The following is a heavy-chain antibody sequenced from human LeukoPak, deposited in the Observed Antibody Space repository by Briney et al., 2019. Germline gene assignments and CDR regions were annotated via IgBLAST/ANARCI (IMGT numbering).Heavy chain of an antibody. V-gene: IGHV4-4*07. CDR1: GGSISGYF. J-gene: IGHJ4*02. D-gene: IGHD5-12*01. Sequence: SETLSLTCTASGGSISGYFWTWIRQPAGKGLEWIGRIYSSGSNNYNPSLKSRVTMSLDTSKNHFSLNLTSVTAADTAVYYCAREPTSGREPTSGRPLDYWGQGTLVTVSS. CDR2: IYSSGSN. CDR3: AREPTSGREPTSGRPLDY.